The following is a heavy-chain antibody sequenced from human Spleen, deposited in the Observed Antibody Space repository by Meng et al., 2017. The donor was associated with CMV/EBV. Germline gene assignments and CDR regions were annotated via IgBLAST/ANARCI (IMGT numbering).Heavy chain of an antibody. J-gene: IGHJ6*02. CDR3: ARRAFSYYAMDV. CDR2: IHYSGRT. V-gene: IGHV4-59*08. Sequence: SETLSLTCTVSGGSITNYYWTWIRQPPGRGLEWIGYIHYSGRTNYNPSLKSRVTMSVDTSKNQFSLKLISVTAADTAVYYCARRAFSYYAMDVWGQGSTVTVSS. CDR1: GGSITNYY.